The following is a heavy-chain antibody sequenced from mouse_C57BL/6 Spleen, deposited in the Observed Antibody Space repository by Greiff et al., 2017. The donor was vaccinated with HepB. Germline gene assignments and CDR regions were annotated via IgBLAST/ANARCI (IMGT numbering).Heavy chain of an antibody. J-gene: IGHJ1*03. CDR3: ARVDYYGSNWYFDV. CDR1: GYSITSGYY. Sequence: EVKLMESGPGLVKPSQSLSLTCSVTGYSITSGYYWNWIRQFPGNKLEWMGYISYDGSNNYNPSLKNRISITRDTSKNQFFLKLNSVTTEDTATYYCARVDYYGSNWYFDVWGTGTTVTVSS. CDR2: ISYDGSN. D-gene: IGHD1-1*01. V-gene: IGHV3-6*01.